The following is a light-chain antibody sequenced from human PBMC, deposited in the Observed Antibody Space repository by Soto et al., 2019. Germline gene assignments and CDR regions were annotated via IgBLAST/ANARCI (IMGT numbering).Light chain of an antibody. CDR2: EVS. CDR1: SSDVGNYNL. CDR3: CSYAGSNYV. Sequence: QSALTQPASVSGSPGQSITISCTGTSSDVGNYNLVSWYQHHPGKAPKLMIYEVSKRPSGVSNRFSGSKSGDTASLTISGLQAEYEADYYCCSYAGSNYVFGTGTKLTVL. J-gene: IGLJ1*01. V-gene: IGLV2-23*02.